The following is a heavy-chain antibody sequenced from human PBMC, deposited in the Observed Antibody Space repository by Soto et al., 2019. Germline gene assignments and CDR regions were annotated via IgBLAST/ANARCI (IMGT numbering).Heavy chain of an antibody. J-gene: IGHJ5*02. CDR2: ISSSSSTI. CDR1: EFTFSSYS. D-gene: IGHD6-19*01. CDR3: AREAGTWHLPLNWFDP. Sequence: EVQLVESGGGLVQPGGSLRLSCAASEFTFSSYSMNWVRQAPGKGLEWVSYISSSSSTIYYADSVKGRFTISRDNAKNSLYLQMNSLRDEDTAVYYCAREAGTWHLPLNWFDPWGQGTQVTVSS. V-gene: IGHV3-48*02.